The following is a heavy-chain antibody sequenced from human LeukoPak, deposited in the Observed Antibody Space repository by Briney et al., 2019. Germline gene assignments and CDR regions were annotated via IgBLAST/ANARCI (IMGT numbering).Heavy chain of an antibody. D-gene: IGHD7-27*01. CDR1: GFTFGSYA. CDR2: ISGSGGST. V-gene: IGHV3-23*01. J-gene: IGHJ3*02. Sequence: GGSLRLSCAASGFTFGSYAMSWVRQAPGKGLEWVSAISGSGGSTYYADSVKGRFTISRDNSKNTLYLQMNSLRAEDTAVYYCAKALLGIKDAFDIWGQGTMVTVSS. CDR3: AKALLGIKDAFDI.